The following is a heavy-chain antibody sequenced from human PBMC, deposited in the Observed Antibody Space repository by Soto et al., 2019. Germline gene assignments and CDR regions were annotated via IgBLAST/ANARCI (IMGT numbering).Heavy chain of an antibody. V-gene: IGHV3-30-3*01. D-gene: IGHD1-1*01. CDR3: ARKGLIEGGTQQAPYYYSGRDV. CDR2: ISYDGSNK. Sequence: QVQLVESGGGVVQPGRSLRLSCAASGFTFSSYAMHWVRQAPGKGLEWVAVISYDGSNKYYADSVKGRFTISRDNSKNTLYLQRKSRRGKDRVVYYWARKGLIEGGTQQAPYYYSGRDVGGKGTTVTVSS. CDR1: GFTFSSYA. J-gene: IGHJ6*04.